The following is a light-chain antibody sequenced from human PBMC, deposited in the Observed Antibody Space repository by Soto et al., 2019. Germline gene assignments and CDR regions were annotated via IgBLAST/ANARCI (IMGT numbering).Light chain of an antibody. CDR1: SSDVGGYNY. V-gene: IGLV2-11*01. J-gene: IGLJ2*01. CDR2: DVS. Sequence: QSALTQPRSVSGSPGQSVTISCTGISSDVGGYNYVSWYQQHPGKAPKLMIYDVSKRPSGVPDRFSGSKSGNTASLTISGLQAEDEADYYCCSYARSYSQVVFGGGTKVTVL. CDR3: CSYARSYSQVV.